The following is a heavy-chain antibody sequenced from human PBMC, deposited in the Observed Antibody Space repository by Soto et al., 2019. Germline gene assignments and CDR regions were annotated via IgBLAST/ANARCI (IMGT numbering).Heavy chain of an antibody. CDR2: ISGSGGST. J-gene: IGHJ4*02. CDR3: AKIRGSRYCSSTSCPGYYDY. Sequence: GGSLRLSCAASGFTFSSYAMSWVRQAPGKGLEWVSAISGSGGSTYYADSVKGRFTISRDNSKNTLYLQMNSLRAEDTAVYYCAKIRGSRYCSSTSCPGYYDYWGQGTLVTVSS. D-gene: IGHD2-2*01. V-gene: IGHV3-23*01. CDR1: GFTFSSYA.